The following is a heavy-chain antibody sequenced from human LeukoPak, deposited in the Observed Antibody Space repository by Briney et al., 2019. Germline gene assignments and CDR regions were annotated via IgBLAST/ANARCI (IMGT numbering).Heavy chain of an antibody. V-gene: IGHV3-30*18. CDR2: ISYDGSNK. D-gene: IGHD3-22*01. J-gene: IGHJ4*02. CDR3: AKDGGQFYDSSGYIDY. CDR1: GFTFSSYG. Sequence: GRSLRLSCAASGFTFSSYGMHWVRQAPGQGLEWVAVISYDGSNKYYADSVKGRFTISRDNSKNTLYLQMNSLRAEDTAVYYCAKDGGQFYDSSGYIDYWGQGTLVTVSS.